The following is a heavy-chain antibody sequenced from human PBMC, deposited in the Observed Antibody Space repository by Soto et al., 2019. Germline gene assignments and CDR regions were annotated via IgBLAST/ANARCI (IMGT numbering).Heavy chain of an antibody. CDR3: ARDYNWNLGDY. D-gene: IGHD1-20*01. CDR1: GFTFGSYG. CDR2: IWHDGSSE. Sequence: VQLVESGGGVVQPGRSLRLSCAASGFTFGSYGMHWVRQAPGKGLEWVALIWHDGSSENCADSVKGRFTISRDNSKNMLYLQMDSLRAEDTAVYYCARDYNWNLGDYWGQGTLVTVSS. V-gene: IGHV3-33*01. J-gene: IGHJ4*02.